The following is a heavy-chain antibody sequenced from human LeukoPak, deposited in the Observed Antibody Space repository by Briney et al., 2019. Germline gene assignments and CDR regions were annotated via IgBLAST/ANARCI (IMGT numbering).Heavy chain of an antibody. Sequence: GGSLRLPCAASGFTFSNAWMSWVRQAPGKGLEWVGCIKSKTDGGTTDYAAPVKGRFTISRDDSKNTLYLQMNSLKTEDTAVYYCTTEPYYDILTGYYPIDYWGQGTLVTVSS. V-gene: IGHV3-15*01. CDR2: IKSKTDGGTT. J-gene: IGHJ4*02. CDR3: TTEPYYDILTGYYPIDY. CDR1: GFTFSNAW. D-gene: IGHD3-9*01.